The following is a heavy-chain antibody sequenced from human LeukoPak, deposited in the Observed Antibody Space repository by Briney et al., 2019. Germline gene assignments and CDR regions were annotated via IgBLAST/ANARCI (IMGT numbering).Heavy chain of an antibody. J-gene: IGHJ3*02. CDR3: ARHKGAYSSSWYFAFDI. D-gene: IGHD6-13*01. CDR1: GDSISSYY. CDR2: IYYSGST. Sequence: SETLSLTCTVSGDSISSYYWSWIRQPPGKGLEWIGYIYYSGSTKYNPSLKSRVTISVDTSKNQFSLKLSSVTAADTAVYYCARHKGAYSSSWYFAFDIWGQGTMVTVSS. V-gene: IGHV4-59*08.